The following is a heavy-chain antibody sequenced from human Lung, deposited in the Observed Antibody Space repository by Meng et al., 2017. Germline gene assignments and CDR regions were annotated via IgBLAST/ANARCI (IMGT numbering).Heavy chain of an antibody. CDR3: ARDEDISAAGKLFGDY. D-gene: IGHD6-13*01. CDR1: GYTFPDYW. Sequence: QVQLVQAGAEGKQPGASVKVSCKASGYTFPDYWLHWVRRAPGQGLEWMGRINPKSGDTHYAQRFQGRVTMTGDTSISTAYMELSGLRSDDTAMYYCARDEDISAAGKLFGDYWGQGTLVTVSS. CDR2: INPKSGDT. V-gene: IGHV1-2*06. J-gene: IGHJ4*02.